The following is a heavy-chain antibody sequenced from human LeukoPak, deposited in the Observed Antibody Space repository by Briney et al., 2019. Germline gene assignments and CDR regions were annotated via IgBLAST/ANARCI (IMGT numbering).Heavy chain of an antibody. CDR1: GFTFDDYA. CDR2: ISWNSGST. CDR3: ARAVVVVVAATRLGAFDI. V-gene: IGHV3-9*01. D-gene: IGHD2-15*01. Sequence: PGRSLRLSCAASGFTFDDYAMHWVRQAPGKGLEWVSGISWNSGSTGYADSVKGRFTISRDNAKNSLYLQMNSLRAEDTAVYYCARAVVVVVAATRLGAFDIWGQGTMVTVSS. J-gene: IGHJ3*02.